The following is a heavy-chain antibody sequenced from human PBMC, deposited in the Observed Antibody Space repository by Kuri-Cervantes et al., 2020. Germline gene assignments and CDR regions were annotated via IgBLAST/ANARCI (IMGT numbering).Heavy chain of an antibody. CDR3: ARDQGIPAAASDDDWFDP. CDR2: IWYDGSNK. Sequence: GGSLRLSCAASGFTFSSYGMHWVRQAPGKGLEWVAVIWYDGSNKYYADSVKGRFTISRDNSKNTLYLQMNSLRAEDTAVYYCARDQGIPAAASDDDWFDPWGQGTLVTVSS. D-gene: IGHD2-2*01. CDR1: GFTFSSYG. V-gene: IGHV3-33*01. J-gene: IGHJ5*02.